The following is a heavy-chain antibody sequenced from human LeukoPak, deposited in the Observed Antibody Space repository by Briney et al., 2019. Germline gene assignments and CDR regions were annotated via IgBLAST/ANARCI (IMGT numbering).Heavy chain of an antibody. Sequence: SETLSLTCAISGGSVSSASYYWSWIRLPPGKGLEWIVFIYYSGITNYNPSLKTRVTMSLDTSKNQFSLKLGSVTAADTAVYYCARGGPTMIVVVEGWFDPWGQGTLVTVSS. CDR3: ARGGPTMIVVVEGWFDP. D-gene: IGHD3-22*01. J-gene: IGHJ5*02. CDR1: GGSVSSASYY. V-gene: IGHV4-61*01. CDR2: IYYSGIT.